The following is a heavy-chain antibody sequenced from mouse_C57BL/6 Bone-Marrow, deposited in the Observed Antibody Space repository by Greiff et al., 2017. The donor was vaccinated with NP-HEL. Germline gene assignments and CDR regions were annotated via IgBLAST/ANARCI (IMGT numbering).Heavy chain of an antibody. Sequence: VQLKESGAELVRPGASVKLSCTASGFNIKDDYMHWVKQRPEQGLEWIGWIDPENGDTEYASKFQGKATITADTSSNTAYLQLSSLTSEDTAVYYCTTTRPYLYYAFAYWGQGTLVTVSA. CDR2: IDPENGDT. J-gene: IGHJ3*01. CDR1: GFNIKDDY. V-gene: IGHV14-4*01. CDR3: TTTRPYLYYAFAY. D-gene: IGHD2-1*01.